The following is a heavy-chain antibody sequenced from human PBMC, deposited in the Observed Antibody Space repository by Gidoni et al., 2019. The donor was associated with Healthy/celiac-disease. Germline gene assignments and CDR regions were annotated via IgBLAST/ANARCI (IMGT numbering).Heavy chain of an antibody. CDR3: ARAPGDYVYWYFDL. J-gene: IGHJ2*01. CDR2: IYYSGST. V-gene: IGHV4-30-4*01. Sequence: QVQLQESGPGLVKPSQTLFLTCTVSGGSISSGDYYWSWIRPPPGKGLEWIGYIYYSGSTYYNPSLKSRVTISVDTSKNQFSLKLSSVTAADTAVYYCARAPGDYVYWYFDLWGRGTLVTVSS. D-gene: IGHD4-17*01. CDR1: GGSISSGDYY.